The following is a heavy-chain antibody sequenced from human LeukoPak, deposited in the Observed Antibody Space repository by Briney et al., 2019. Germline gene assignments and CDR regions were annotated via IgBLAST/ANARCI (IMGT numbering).Heavy chain of an antibody. V-gene: IGHV1-3*01. D-gene: IGHD3-22*01. CDR3: ARHHYYDSSGLMP. CDR2: INAGNGNT. Sequence: MHXVXXAPGQRLEXMGWINAGNGNTKYSQKFQGRVTITRDTSASTAYMELSSLRSEDTAVYYCARHHYYDSSGLMPWGQGTLVTVSS. J-gene: IGHJ4*02.